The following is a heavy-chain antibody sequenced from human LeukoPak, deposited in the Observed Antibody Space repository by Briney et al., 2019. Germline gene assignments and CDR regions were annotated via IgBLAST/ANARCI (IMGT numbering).Heavy chain of an antibody. CDR3: ATYCAGVTCYYAFDV. CDR1: GGSISSSSYY. V-gene: IGHV4-61*05. CDR2: VYHSGST. J-gene: IGHJ3*01. Sequence: SETLSLTCTVSGGSISSSSYYWGWIRQPPGKGLEWIGYVYHSGSTNYNPSLKSRVTISVDTSKNQFSLKLSSVTAADTAVYYCATYCAGVTCYYAFDVWGQGTMVAVSS. D-gene: IGHD2-15*01.